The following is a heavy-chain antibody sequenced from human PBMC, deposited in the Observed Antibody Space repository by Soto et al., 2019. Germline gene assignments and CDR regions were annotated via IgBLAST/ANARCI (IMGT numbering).Heavy chain of an antibody. CDR2: INADGTST. CDR1: GFAFSNSW. J-gene: IGHJ4*02. V-gene: IGHV3-74*01. Sequence: GGSLRLSCAASGFAFSNSWMHWVRQVSGKGLEWVSRINADGTSTSYADSVKGRFTISRDNAKNTLYLQMGSLRLEDTAVYYCARDMFESSGYSFGPLSHWGQGSVVTVSS. D-gene: IGHD3-22*01. CDR3: ARDMFESSGYSFGPLSH.